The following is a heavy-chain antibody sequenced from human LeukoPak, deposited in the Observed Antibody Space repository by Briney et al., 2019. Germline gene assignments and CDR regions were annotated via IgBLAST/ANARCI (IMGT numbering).Heavy chain of an antibody. V-gene: IGHV3-74*01. D-gene: IGHD3-22*01. CDR3: AKDSEYYYDSSGYYLDY. CDR2: IKSDGSST. J-gene: IGHJ4*02. Sequence: PGGSLRLSCEASGFTFSSYWMHWVRQAPGKGLVWVSRIKSDGSSTSYADSVKGRFTISRDNAKNTLYLQMNSLRAEDTAVYYCAKDSEYYYDSSGYYLDYWGQGTLVTVSS. CDR1: GFTFSSYW.